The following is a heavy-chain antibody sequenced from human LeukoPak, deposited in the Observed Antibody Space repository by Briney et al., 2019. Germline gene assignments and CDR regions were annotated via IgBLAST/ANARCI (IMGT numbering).Heavy chain of an antibody. CDR2: VYPGDSDI. Sequence: GEPLKISCKGSGYRFTIYWIAWVRQMPGKGLEWMGMVYPGDSDIIYNPSFRGQVTLLADKSISTAYLQWSSLQASDTGLYYCARVDCSSGSCSLAGWFDPWGQGTLVTVSS. J-gene: IGHJ5*02. CDR3: ARVDCSSGSCSLAGWFDP. D-gene: IGHD2-15*01. V-gene: IGHV5-51*01. CDR1: GYRFTIYW.